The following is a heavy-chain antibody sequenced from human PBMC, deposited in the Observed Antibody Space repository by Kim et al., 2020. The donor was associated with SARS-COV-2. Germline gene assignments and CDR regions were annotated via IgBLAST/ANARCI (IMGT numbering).Heavy chain of an antibody. CDR1: GGTFSSYA. Sequence: SVKVSCKASGGTFSSYAISWVRQAPGQGLEWMGGIIPIFGTANYAQKFQGRVTITADESTSTAYMELSSLRSEDTAVYYCAREGEMATIGELLLDYGMDVWGQGTTVTVSS. CDR2: IIPIFGTA. J-gene: IGHJ6*02. D-gene: IGHD1-26*01. CDR3: AREGEMATIGELLLDYGMDV. V-gene: IGHV1-69*13.